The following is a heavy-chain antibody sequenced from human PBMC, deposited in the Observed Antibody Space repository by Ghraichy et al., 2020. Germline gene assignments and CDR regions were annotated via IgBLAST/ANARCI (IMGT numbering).Heavy chain of an antibody. V-gene: IGHV1-46*01. Sequence: ASVKVSCKASGYTFTNYYMHWVRQAPGQGLEWMGIINPSAGSTTYAQKFQGRVTMTRDTSTSTVYMELSSLRSDDTALYFCARAMTTVAYNWFDPWGQGTLVTVPP. CDR3: ARAMTTVAYNWFDP. J-gene: IGHJ5*02. CDR2: INPSAGST. D-gene: IGHD4-23*01. CDR1: GYTFTNYY.